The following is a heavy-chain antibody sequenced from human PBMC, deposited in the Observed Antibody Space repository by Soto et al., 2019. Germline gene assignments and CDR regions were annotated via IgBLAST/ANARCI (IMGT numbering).Heavy chain of an antibody. Sequence: LRLSCAASGFTFSSYGMHWVRQAPGKGLEWVAVISYDGSNKYYADSVKGRFTISRDNSKNTLYLQMNSLRAEDTAVYYCAKDAGYNPDWGQGTLVTVSS. CDR3: AKDAGYNPD. V-gene: IGHV3-30*18. D-gene: IGHD6-25*01. CDR1: GFTFSSYG. J-gene: IGHJ4*02. CDR2: ISYDGSNK.